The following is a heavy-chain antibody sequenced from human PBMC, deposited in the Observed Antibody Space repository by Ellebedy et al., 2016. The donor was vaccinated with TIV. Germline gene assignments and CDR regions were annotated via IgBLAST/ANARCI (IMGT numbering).Heavy chain of an antibody. CDR2: INPNSGGT. V-gene: IGHV1-2*04. J-gene: IGHJ4*02. CDR3: ARGGSSNWYEAFDF. CDR1: GYTFTDYY. Sequence: AASVKVSCKASGYTFTDYYLHWVRHAPGQGLEWLGWINPNSGGTNFATKFQGWVTLTRDTTITTAYMELSSLTSDDTATAVFYCARGGSSNWYEAFDFWGQGTLVTASS. D-gene: IGHD6-13*01.